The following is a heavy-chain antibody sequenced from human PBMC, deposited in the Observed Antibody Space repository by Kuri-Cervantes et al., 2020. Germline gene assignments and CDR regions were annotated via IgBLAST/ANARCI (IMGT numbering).Heavy chain of an antibody. V-gene: IGHV1-8*01. Sequence: ASVKVSCKASGYTFTSYDINWVRQATGQGLEWMGWMNPNSGNTGYAQKLQGRVTMTTDTSTSTAYMELRSLRYDDTAVYYCARVPHPPILRFLEWLLYLDYWGQGTLVTVSS. CDR3: ARVPHPPILRFLEWLLYLDY. CDR2: MNPNSGNT. CDR1: GYTFTSYD. D-gene: IGHD3-3*01. J-gene: IGHJ4*02.